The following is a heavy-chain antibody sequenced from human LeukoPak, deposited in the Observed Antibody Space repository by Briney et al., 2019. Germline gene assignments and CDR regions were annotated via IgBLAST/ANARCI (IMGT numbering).Heavy chain of an antibody. V-gene: IGHV4-59*01. Sequence: SETLSLTCTVSGGSFSRYYWSWIRQPPGKGLEWIGSIYHSGSTYYNPSLKSRVTISVDTSKNQFSLKLSSVTAADTAVYYCARAEYSYGYIDYYYYMDVWGKGTTVTVSS. CDR1: GGSFSRYY. J-gene: IGHJ6*03. CDR2: IYHSGST. CDR3: ARAEYSYGYIDYYYYMDV. D-gene: IGHD5-18*01.